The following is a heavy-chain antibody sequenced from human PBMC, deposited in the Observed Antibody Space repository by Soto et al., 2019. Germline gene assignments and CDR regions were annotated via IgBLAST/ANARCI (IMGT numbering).Heavy chain of an antibody. CDR3: ATPLAAAVDYYYYGMDV. CDR1: GFTFSSYA. D-gene: IGHD6-13*01. J-gene: IGHJ6*02. Sequence: HPGGSLRLSCAASGFTFSSYAMHWVRQAPGKGLEWVAVISYDGSNKYYADSVKGRFTISRDNSKNTLYLQMNSLRAEDTAVYYCATPLAAAVDYYYYGMDVWGQGTTVTVSS. V-gene: IGHV3-30-3*01. CDR2: ISYDGSNK.